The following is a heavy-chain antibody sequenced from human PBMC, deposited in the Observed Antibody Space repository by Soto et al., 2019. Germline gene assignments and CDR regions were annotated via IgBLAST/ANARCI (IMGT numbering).Heavy chain of an antibody. D-gene: IGHD2-15*01. CDR2: IKEDGSEK. V-gene: IGHV3-7*01. CDR1: GFTLSYYW. J-gene: IGHJ4*02. CDR3: ARDCSGGSCQY. Sequence: GSLRLSCAASGFTLSYYWMSWVRQAPGKGLEWVANIKEDGSEKYYVDSVKGRFTISRDNAQNSVFLQMNSLRVEDTAIYYCARDCSGGSCQYWGQGTLVTVSS.